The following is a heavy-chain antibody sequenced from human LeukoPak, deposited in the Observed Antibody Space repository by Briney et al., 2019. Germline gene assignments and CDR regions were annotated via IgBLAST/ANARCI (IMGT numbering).Heavy chain of an antibody. J-gene: IGHJ6*03. CDR3: ARGPQLVDYYYIDV. D-gene: IGHD6-13*01. CDR1: EYSVSSNSAA. CDR2: TYYRSKWYY. V-gene: IGHV6-1*01. Sequence: SQTLSLTCAISEYSVSSNSAAWNWIRQSPSRGLEWLGRTYYRSKWYYDYAVSVKSRITINPDTSKNQFSLQLNSVTPEDTADYYCARGPQLVDYYYIDVWGKGTTVTVSS.